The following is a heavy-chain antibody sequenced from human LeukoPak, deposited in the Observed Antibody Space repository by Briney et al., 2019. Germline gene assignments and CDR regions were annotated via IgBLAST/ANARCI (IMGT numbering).Heavy chain of an antibody. V-gene: IGHV5-51*01. D-gene: IGHD5/OR15-5a*01. CDR1: GYSFTSYW. J-gene: IGHJ4*02. CDR2: IYPGDSDT. CDR3: ARPESTPPAYFDY. Sequence: GESLKISCNGSGYSFTSYWIGWVRQMPGKGLEWMGIIYPGDSDTRYSPSFQGQVTISADKSISTAYLQWSSLKASDTAMYYCARPESTPPAYFDYWGQGTLVTVSS.